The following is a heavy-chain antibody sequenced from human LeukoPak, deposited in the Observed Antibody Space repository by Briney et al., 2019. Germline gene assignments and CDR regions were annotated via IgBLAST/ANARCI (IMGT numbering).Heavy chain of an antibody. J-gene: IGHJ6*03. D-gene: IGHD3-16*01. Sequence: GGSLRLSCAVSGFTFSSYAMSWVRQAPGKGLEWASAISGSGGGTFYADSVRGRFTISRDNSKNTVYLQMNSLRAEDTAVYYCAKDYAGGWPKRGMDVWGKGATVTVSS. V-gene: IGHV3-23*01. CDR2: ISGSGGGT. CDR1: GFTFSSYA. CDR3: AKDYAGGWPKRGMDV.